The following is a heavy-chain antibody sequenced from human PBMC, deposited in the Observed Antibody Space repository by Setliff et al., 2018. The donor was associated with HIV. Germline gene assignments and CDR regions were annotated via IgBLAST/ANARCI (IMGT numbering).Heavy chain of an antibody. CDR1: GAPISSYY. Sequence: KPSETLSLTCKVSGAPISSYYWNWIRQPPGKGLEWIGYIYNSGYSNSKPSLKSRVTISVDTSKNQFSLNLRSVTAADTAVYYCAREPAAGAYYFDYWGQGTLVTVSS. J-gene: IGHJ4*02. D-gene: IGHD6-13*01. CDR2: IYNSGYS. V-gene: IGHV4-59*12. CDR3: AREPAAGAYYFDY.